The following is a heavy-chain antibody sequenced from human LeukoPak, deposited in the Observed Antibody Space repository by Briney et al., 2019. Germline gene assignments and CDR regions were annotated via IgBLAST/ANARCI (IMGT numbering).Heavy chain of an antibody. D-gene: IGHD3-10*01. CDR3: AKDGAQFYYGSQRAHPRSPYYYMDV. Sequence: SVKVSCKASGYTFTSYAISWVRQAPGQGLEWMGGIIPIFGTTNYAQKFQGRVTITADKSTSTAYMELSSLRSEDTAVYYCAKDGAQFYYGSQRAHPRSPYYYMDVWGKGTTVTVSS. V-gene: IGHV1-69*06. CDR2: IIPIFGTT. CDR1: GYTFTSYA. J-gene: IGHJ6*03.